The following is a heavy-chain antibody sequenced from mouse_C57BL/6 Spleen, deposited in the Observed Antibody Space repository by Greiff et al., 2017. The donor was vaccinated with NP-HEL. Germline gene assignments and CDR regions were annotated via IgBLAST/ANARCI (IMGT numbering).Heavy chain of an antibody. Sequence: LVESGAELVRPGASVTLSCKASGYTFTDYEMHWVKQTPVHGLEWIGAIDPETGGTAYNQKFKGKAILTADKSSSTAYMELRSLTSEDSAVYYCTRGSYGSSYGGAMDYWGQGTSVTVSS. V-gene: IGHV1-15*01. J-gene: IGHJ4*01. CDR3: TRGSYGSSYGGAMDY. D-gene: IGHD1-1*01. CDR1: GYTFTDYE. CDR2: IDPETGGT.